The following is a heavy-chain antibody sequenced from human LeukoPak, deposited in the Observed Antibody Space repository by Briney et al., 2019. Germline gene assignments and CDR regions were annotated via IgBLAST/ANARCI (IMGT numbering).Heavy chain of an antibody. Sequence: GGSLRLSCAASGFTFSDHYMDWVRQAPGKGLEWVGRTRNKANSYTTEYAASVKGRFTISRDDSKNSLYLQMNSLKTEDTAVYYCARGRAAEYCSGGSCHYYYYYYMDVWGKGTTVTVSS. CDR3: ARGRAAEYCSGGSCHYYYYYYMDV. J-gene: IGHJ6*03. V-gene: IGHV3-72*01. D-gene: IGHD2-15*01. CDR2: TRNKANSYTT. CDR1: GFTFSDHY.